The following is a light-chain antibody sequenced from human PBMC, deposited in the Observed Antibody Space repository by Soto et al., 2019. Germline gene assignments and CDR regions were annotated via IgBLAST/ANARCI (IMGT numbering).Light chain of an antibody. J-gene: IGLJ2*01. CDR1: SSDVGGYNY. V-gene: IGLV2-14*01. Sequence: QSALTQPASVSGSPGQSITISCTGTSSDVGGYNYVSWYQQHPGKAPKLMSYDVSNRPSGVSNRFSGSKSGNTASLTISGLQAEDEADYYSSSYTSSSTLVVFGGGTKLTVL. CDR3: SSYTSSSTLVV. CDR2: DVS.